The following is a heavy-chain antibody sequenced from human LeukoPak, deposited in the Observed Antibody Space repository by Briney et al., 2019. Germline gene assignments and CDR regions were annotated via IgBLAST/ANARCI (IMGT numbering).Heavy chain of an antibody. CDR1: GYTFTSYY. J-gene: IGHJ3*02. D-gene: IGHD1/OR15-1a*01. V-gene: IGHV1-46*01. Sequence: ASLKVSCKASGYTFTSYYMQWVRQAPGQGLEWMGIINPSGGSTSYAQKFQGRVTMTRDTSTSTVYMELSSLRSEDTPVYYCARGSQTGNTLDAFDIWGQGTMVTVSS. CDR3: ARGSQTGNTLDAFDI. CDR2: INPSGGST.